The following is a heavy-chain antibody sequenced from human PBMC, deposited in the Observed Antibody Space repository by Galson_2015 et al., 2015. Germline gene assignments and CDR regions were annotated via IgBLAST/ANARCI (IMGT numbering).Heavy chain of an antibody. Sequence: SLRLSCAASGFSFNDYAMNWVRQAPGKGLDWVAYINSGGDVTYYAGSVKGRFTISRDNARNLLYLQLNSLREEDTALYYCARGEYDATYVYGIDVWGQGTTVTVSS. CDR2: INSGGDVT. V-gene: IGHV3-48*02. CDR1: GFSFNDYA. D-gene: IGHD2/OR15-2a*01. J-gene: IGHJ6*02. CDR3: ARGEYDATYVYGIDV.